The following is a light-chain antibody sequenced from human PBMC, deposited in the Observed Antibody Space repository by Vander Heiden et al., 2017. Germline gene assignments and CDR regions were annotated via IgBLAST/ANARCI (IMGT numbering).Light chain of an antibody. CDR2: DDS. Sequence: SYVLPQPPSLSVAPRQTAGITCGGNNIGRKSGNWHQQKPGQAPVLVVYDDSDRPSGIPERFSGSNSGNTATLTISRVEAGDEADYYCQVWDSDNDHVVFGGGTKLTVL. V-gene: IGLV3-21*02. J-gene: IGLJ2*01. CDR1: NIGRKS. CDR3: QVWDSDNDHVV.